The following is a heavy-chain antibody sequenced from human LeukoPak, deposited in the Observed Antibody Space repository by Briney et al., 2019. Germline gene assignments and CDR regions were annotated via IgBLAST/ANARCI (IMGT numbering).Heavy chain of an antibody. J-gene: IGHJ4*02. CDR2: ISAYDGNT. V-gene: IGHV1-18*01. CDR3: ARDPWFGSSSWHFDY. D-gene: IGHD6-13*01. Sequence: GASVKVSCKSSGYTFTSYGIIWVRQAPGQGLEWMGWISAYDGNTNYAQKLKGRVTMTTDTSTSTAYMELRSLRSDDTAVYYCARDPWFGSSSWHFDYWGQGTLVTVSS. CDR1: GYTFTSYG.